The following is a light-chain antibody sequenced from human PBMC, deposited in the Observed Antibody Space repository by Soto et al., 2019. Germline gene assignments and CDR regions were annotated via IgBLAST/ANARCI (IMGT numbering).Light chain of an antibody. CDR2: AAS. Sequence: EIVMTQSPATLSVSPGERATLSCRASQSVNNNLAWYQQKPGQAPRLLIYAASTRATGIPARLSGSGSGTECTLTISRLQCEGFAVYCSQHYNVWPPGGTVGQGTKVEIK. V-gene: IGKV3-15*01. CDR3: QHYNVWPPGGT. J-gene: IGKJ1*01. CDR1: QSVNNN.